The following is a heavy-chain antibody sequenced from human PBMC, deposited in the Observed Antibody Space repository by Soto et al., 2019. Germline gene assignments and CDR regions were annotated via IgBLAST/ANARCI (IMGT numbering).Heavy chain of an antibody. CDR2: INHSGST. J-gene: IGHJ4*02. CDR1: GGSFSGYY. CDR3: ARDKITGLFDY. Sequence: QVQLQQWGAGLLKPSETLSLTCAVYGGSFSGYYWTWIRQPPGTGLEWIWEINHSGSTNYNPSLKIRVTISVDTSKNQTSLKLTSVTAADTAVYYCARDKITGLFDYWGQGTLVTVSS. D-gene: IGHD3-16*01. V-gene: IGHV4-34*01.